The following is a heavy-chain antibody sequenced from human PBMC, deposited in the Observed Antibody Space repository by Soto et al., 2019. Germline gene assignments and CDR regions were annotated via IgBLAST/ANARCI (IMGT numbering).Heavy chain of an antibody. V-gene: IGHV1-69*05. CDR3: ASAESRDGYNLWYFQH. Sequence: QVQLVQSGAEVKKPGSSVKVSCKASGGTFSSYAISWVRQAPGQGLEWMGGIIPIFGTANYAQKFQGRVTITPAEFTSXAYMELSSLRSEDTAVYYCASAESRDGYNLWYFQHWGQGTLVTVSS. D-gene: IGHD5-12*01. CDR2: IIPIFGTA. J-gene: IGHJ1*01. CDR1: GGTFSSYA.